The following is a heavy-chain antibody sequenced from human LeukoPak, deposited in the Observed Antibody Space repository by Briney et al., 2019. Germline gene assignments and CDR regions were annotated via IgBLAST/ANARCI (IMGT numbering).Heavy chain of an antibody. J-gene: IGHJ4*02. CDR2: IIPILGIA. CDR3: ARPSYDSSGYRWGYFDY. V-gene: IGHV1-69*04. D-gene: IGHD3-22*01. Sequence: SVTVSCKASGGTFSSYATSWVRQAPGQGLEWMGRIIPILGIANYAQKFQDRVTITADKSTSTAYMELSSLRSEDTAVYYCARPSYDSSGYRWGYFDYWGQGTLVTVSS. CDR1: GGTFSSYA.